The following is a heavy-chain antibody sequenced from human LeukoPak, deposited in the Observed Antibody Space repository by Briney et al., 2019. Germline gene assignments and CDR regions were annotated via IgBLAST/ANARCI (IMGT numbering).Heavy chain of an antibody. D-gene: IGHD2-2*02. CDR1: GFTFSSYA. J-gene: IGHJ4*02. CDR2: ISGSGCST. CDR3: AKSGALYEAESDY. V-gene: IGHV3-23*01. Sequence: GGSLRLSCAASGFTFSSYAMSWVRQAPGKGLEWVAAISGSGCSTYYADSVKGRFTISRDNSKNTLYLQMNGLRAEDTAVYYCAKSGALYEAESDYWGQGTLVTVSS.